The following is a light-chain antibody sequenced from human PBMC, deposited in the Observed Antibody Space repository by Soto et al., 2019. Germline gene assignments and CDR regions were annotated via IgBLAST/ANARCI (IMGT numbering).Light chain of an antibody. CDR1: SGDVGGYNH. CDR2: EVS. CDR3: TSYTSISTYV. J-gene: IGLJ1*01. Sequence: QSVLTQAACVSESPGQSITISWSGTSGDVGGYNHVSWYQQHADKAPKLLIHEVSNRPSGVSNRFSGSKSGNTASLTISGLQAEDEADYYCTSYTSISTYVFATGPKVTV. V-gene: IGLV2-14*01.